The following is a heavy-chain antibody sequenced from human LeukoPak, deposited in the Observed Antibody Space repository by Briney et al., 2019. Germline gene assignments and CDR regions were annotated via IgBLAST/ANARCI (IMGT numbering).Heavy chain of an antibody. Sequence: GASVKVSCKASGYTFTSYSMHWVRQAPGQGLEWLGWINTNTGNPTYAQGFTGRFVFSLDTSVNTAYLQISSLKAEDTAVYYCARVVHPYDYESSGLTYDAFDIWGQGTMVTVSS. CDR1: GYTFTSYS. CDR3: ARVVHPYDYESSGLTYDAFDI. V-gene: IGHV7-4-1*02. J-gene: IGHJ3*02. D-gene: IGHD3-22*01. CDR2: INTNTGNP.